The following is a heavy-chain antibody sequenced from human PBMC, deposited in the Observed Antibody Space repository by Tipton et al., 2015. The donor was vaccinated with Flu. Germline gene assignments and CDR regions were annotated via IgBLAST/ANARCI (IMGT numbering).Heavy chain of an antibody. CDR2: LDHTGSA. CDR1: GGSFTGYN. Sequence: TLSLTCSVYGGSFTGYNWSWIRRTPGKQLEWIGELDHTGSADYSPSLKGRVTVSIDTSKNQLSRILTSVTAADTAVYYCARSFRVAVIGGLDVWGQGAAVVVSS. D-gene: IGHD2-21*01. V-gene: IGHV4-34*01. CDR3: ARSFRVAVIGGLDV. J-gene: IGHJ6*02.